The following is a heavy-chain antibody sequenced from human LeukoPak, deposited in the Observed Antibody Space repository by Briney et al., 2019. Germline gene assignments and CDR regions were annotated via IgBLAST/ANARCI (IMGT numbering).Heavy chain of an antibody. Sequence: SETLSLTCTVSGGSISSSSYYWGWIRQPPGKGLEWIGSIYYSGSTYYNPSLKSRVTISVDTSKNQFSLKLSSVTAADTAVYYYARTNGYSYGIWDWGQGTLVTVSS. CDR1: GGSISSSSYY. CDR2: IYYSGST. CDR3: ARTNGYSYGIWD. J-gene: IGHJ4*02. D-gene: IGHD5-18*01. V-gene: IGHV4-39*01.